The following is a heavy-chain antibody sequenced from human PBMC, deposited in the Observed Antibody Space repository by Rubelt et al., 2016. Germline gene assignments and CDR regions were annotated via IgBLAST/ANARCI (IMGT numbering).Heavy chain of an antibody. D-gene: IGHD3-3*01. Sequence: EVQLVESGGGLVQPGGSLRLSCAASGFTFSSYWMTWVRQAPGKGLEWVANIKQDGSDKFYVDSVKGRFTISRDNATNSLYREMNVMRADDTAVYYCARAKLRFLEWTYNWFDPWGQGTLVTVSS. CDR2: IKQDGSDK. V-gene: IGHV3-7*04. J-gene: IGHJ5*02. CDR3: ARAKLRFLEWTYNWFDP. CDR1: GFTFSSYW.